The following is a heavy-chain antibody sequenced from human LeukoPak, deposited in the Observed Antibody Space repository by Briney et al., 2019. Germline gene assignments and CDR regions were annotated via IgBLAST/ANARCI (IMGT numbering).Heavy chain of an antibody. V-gene: IGHV3-23*01. J-gene: IGHJ4*02. Sequence: GGSLRLSCAASGFTFSNYGMSWVRQAPGKGLEWVSAISGSASNTYYADSVKGRFTISRDNSKNTLSLQMNNLRAEDTAVYSCAKDRSLNGGNSNGYFDYWGQGTLVTVSS. CDR1: GFTFSNYG. D-gene: IGHD4-23*01. CDR3: AKDRSLNGGNSNGYFDY. CDR2: ISGSASNT.